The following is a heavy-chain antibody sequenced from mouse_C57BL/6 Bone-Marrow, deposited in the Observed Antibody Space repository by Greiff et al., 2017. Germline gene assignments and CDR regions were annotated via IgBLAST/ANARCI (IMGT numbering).Heavy chain of an antibody. CDR3: ARDLFYFEFAY. CDR2: ISGGSSYT. J-gene: IGHJ3*01. D-gene: IGHD2-4*01. Sequence: EVMLVESGGGLVKPGGSLKLSCAASGFPFSSYAMSWVRQTQEKRLEWVATISGGSSYTYYPDNVKGRFTISRDNAKNNLYLQMSHLKSEDTAMYYCARDLFYFEFAYWGQGTLGTVSA. V-gene: IGHV5-4*01. CDR1: GFPFSSYA.